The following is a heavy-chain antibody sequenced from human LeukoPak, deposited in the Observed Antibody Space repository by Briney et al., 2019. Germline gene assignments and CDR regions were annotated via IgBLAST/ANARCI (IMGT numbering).Heavy chain of an antibody. J-gene: IGHJ4*02. CDR2: ISVSGDST. CDR1: GFSLSTNA. CDR3: ARAQMGTPTDC. D-gene: IGHD1-26*01. Sequence: PGGSLRLSCAASGFSLSTNAMTWVRQAPGKGLEWVSTISVSGDSTFYADSVQGRFTISRDTSKNSLSLHMNSLRAEDTAVYYCARAQMGTPTDCWGQGTLVTVSS. V-gene: IGHV3-23*01.